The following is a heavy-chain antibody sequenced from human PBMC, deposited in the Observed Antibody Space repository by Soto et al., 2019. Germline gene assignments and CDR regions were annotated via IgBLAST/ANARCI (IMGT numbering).Heavy chain of an antibody. CDR2: IWYDGSNK. Sequence: PGGSLRLSCVASGFTFSSYGMHWVRQAPGKGLEWVAVIWYDGSNKYYADSVKGRFTISRDNSKNTLYLQMNSLRAEDTAVYYCARDGQWLVISQQIQYGMDVWGQGTTVTVSS. V-gene: IGHV3-33*01. CDR1: GFTFSSYG. D-gene: IGHD6-19*01. CDR3: ARDGQWLVISQQIQYGMDV. J-gene: IGHJ6*02.